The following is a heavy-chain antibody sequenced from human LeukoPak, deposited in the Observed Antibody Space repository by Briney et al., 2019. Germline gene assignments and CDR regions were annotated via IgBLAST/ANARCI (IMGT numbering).Heavy chain of an antibody. V-gene: IGHV4-34*01. J-gene: IGHJ4*02. D-gene: IGHD5-18*01. CDR3: ARGRRLWGYSYGPYCDY. Sequence: PSETLSLTCAVYGGSFSGYYWSWIRQPPGKGLEWIGEINHSGSTNYNPSLKSRVTISVDTSKNQFSLKLSSVTAADTAVYYCARGRRLWGYSYGPYCDYWGQGTLVTVSS. CDR2: INHSGST. CDR1: GGSFSGYY.